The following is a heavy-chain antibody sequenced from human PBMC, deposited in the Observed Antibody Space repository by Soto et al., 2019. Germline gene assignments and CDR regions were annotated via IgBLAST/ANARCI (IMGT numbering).Heavy chain of an antibody. J-gene: IGHJ4*02. CDR2: ISAHNGNT. V-gene: IGHV1-18*01. CDR1: GYGFTTYG. CDR3: ARGRYGDY. Sequence: QVHLVQSGAEVKKPGASVKVSCKGSGYGFTTYGIIWVRQAPGQGLEWMAWISAHNGNTNYAQKVQGRVTVTRDTSTSTAYMELRSLRYDDTAVYYCARGRYGDYWGQGALVTVSS. D-gene: IGHD1-1*01.